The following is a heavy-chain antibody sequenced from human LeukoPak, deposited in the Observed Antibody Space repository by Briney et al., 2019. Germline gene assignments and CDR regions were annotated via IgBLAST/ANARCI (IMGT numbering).Heavy chain of an antibody. Sequence: PGGSLRLSCAASGFTFSSYWMHWVRQAPGKGLVWGSRINSDGSSTSYADSVKGRFTISRDNATNTLYLQMNSLRAEDTAVYYCARVYDFWSGIIDYWGQGTLVTVSS. CDR2: INSDGSST. CDR1: GFTFSSYW. J-gene: IGHJ4*02. CDR3: ARVYDFWSGIIDY. V-gene: IGHV3-74*01. D-gene: IGHD3-3*01.